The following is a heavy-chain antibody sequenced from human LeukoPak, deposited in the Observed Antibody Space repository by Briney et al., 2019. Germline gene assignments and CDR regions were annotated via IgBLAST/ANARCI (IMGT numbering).Heavy chain of an antibody. CDR3: ARQRQWGYCSSSSCYRGDWFDP. CDR1: GGSITSNSCY. V-gene: IGHV4-39*01. J-gene: IGHJ5*02. D-gene: IGHD2-2*01. CDR2: RDYSGST. Sequence: SETLSFTCTVSGGSITSNSCYWGWIRQPPGKGLEWIGTRDYSGSTYYNPSLKSRVTISVDTSKNQSSLHLGSVTAADTAVYYCARQRQWGYCSSSSCYRGDWFDPWGQGTLVTASP.